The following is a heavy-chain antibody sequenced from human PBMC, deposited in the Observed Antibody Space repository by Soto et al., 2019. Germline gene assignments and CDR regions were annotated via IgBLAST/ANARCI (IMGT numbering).Heavy chain of an antibody. D-gene: IGHD3-3*01. CDR1: GYTFTSYD. CDR3: ARRAQRPYYDFWSGPQWFDP. Sequence: ASVKVSCKASGYTFTSYDINWVRQATGQGLEWMGWMNPNSGNTGYAQKFQGRVTMTRNTSISTAYMELSSLRSEDTAVYYCARRAQRPYYDFWSGPQWFDPWGQGTLVTVSS. J-gene: IGHJ5*02. CDR2: MNPNSGNT. V-gene: IGHV1-8*01.